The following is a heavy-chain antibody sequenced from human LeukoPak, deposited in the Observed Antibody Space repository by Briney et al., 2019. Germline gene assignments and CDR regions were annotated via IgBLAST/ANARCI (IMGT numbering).Heavy chain of an antibody. D-gene: IGHD6-13*01. V-gene: IGHV4-4*07. Sequence: SETLSLTCTVSGGSISNYCWSWIRQPAGKGLEWIGRISNSGSTNYNLVHKSRVTMSVDTSKNQFSLKLSSVTAADTAVYCCARVPRTGYSSSWHRGWFDPWGQGTLVTVSS. CDR3: ARVPRTGYSSSWHRGWFDP. J-gene: IGHJ5*02. CDR1: GGSISNYC. CDR2: ISNSGST.